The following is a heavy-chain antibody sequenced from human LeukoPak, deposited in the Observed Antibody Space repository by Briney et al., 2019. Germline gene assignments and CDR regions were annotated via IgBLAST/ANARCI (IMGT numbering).Heavy chain of an antibody. CDR2: IFPSDST. CDR1: GGSTRSYY. CDR3: ARSSGVASYYFDY. J-gene: IGHJ4*02. D-gene: IGHD2-15*01. Sequence: SEALSLTCTVSGGSTRSYYWSWIRQPPGKGLERIGYIFPSDSTNYNPSLKSRVTISVDTSKNQFSLKLSSVTAADTAVYYCARSSGVASYYFDYWGQGTLVTVSS. V-gene: IGHV4-4*08.